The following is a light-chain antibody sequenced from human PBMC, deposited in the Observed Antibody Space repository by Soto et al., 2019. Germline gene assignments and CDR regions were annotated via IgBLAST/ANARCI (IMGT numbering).Light chain of an antibody. CDR1: QGVTTN. V-gene: IGKV3-15*01. CDR2: DVS. Sequence: EIVMTQSPATLSVSPGERATLSCRAGQGVTTNFAWYQQKSGQSPRHLIYDVSIRATGVPARFSATGSETDFTLTISGLQSEDSAVYFCQQYNNWPFSFGQGTRLEIK. CDR3: QQYNNWPFS. J-gene: IGKJ5*01.